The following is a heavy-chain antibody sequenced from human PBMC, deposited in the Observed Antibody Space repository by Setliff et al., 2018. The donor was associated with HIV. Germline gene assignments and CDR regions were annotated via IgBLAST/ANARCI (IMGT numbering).Heavy chain of an antibody. CDR2: IVVGSGNT. Sequence: SVKVSCKASGFTFTSSAVQWVRQARGQRLEWIGWIVVGSGNTNYAQKFQERVTITRDMSTSTAYMELSSLRSEDTAVYYCAAVGSGSYYDWYFDLWGRGTLVTASS. V-gene: IGHV1-58*01. D-gene: IGHD1-26*01. J-gene: IGHJ2*01. CDR1: GFTFTSSA. CDR3: AAVGSGSYYDWYFDL.